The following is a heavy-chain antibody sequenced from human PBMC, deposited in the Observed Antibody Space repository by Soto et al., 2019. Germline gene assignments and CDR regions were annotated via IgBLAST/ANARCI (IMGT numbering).Heavy chain of an antibody. V-gene: IGHV3-13*01. CDR3: ARAAYAASYYYYGMDV. Sequence: PGGSLRLSCAASGFTFSSYDMHWVRQATGKGLEWVSAIGTAGDTYYPGSVKGRFTISRENAKNSLYLQMNSLRAGDTAVYYCARAAYAASYYYYGMDVWGQGTTVTVSS. CDR2: IGTAGDT. J-gene: IGHJ6*02. CDR1: GFTFSSYD. D-gene: IGHD2-21*01.